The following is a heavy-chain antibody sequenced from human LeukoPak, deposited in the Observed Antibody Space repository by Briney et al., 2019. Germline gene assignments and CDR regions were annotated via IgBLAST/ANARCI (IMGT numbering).Heavy chain of an antibody. CDR2: INHSGST. CDR1: GGSFSGYY. J-gene: IGHJ4*02. D-gene: IGHD3-10*01. V-gene: IGHV4-34*01. Sequence: SQTLSLTCAVYGGSFSGYYWSWIRQPPGKGLEWIGEINHSGSTNYNPSLKSRVTISVDTSKSQFSLKLSSVTAADTAVYYCARGYYGLGDYWGQGTLVTVSS. CDR3: ARGYYGLGDY.